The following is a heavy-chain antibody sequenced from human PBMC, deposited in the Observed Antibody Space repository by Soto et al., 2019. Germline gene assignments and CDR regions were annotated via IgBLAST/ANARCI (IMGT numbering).Heavy chain of an antibody. J-gene: IGHJ6*02. V-gene: IGHV3-21*01. CDR3: ARCFRKGFNG. Sequence: EVQLVESGGGLVKPGGSLRLSCVASGFTFSGYSLNWVRQAPGKGLEWVSYISGPSIYIYYADSVKGRFTVSRDNAKSAVYLKMKRLRAEETAVYSCARCFRKGFNGWGRGTTVSVSS. CDR1: GFTFSGYS. D-gene: IGHD3-10*01. CDR2: ISGPSIYI.